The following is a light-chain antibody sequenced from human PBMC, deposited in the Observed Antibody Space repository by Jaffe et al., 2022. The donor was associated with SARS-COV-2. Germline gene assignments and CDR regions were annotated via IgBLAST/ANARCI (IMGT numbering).Light chain of an antibody. CDR3: QQSYLIPLS. V-gene: IGKV1-39*01. CDR1: RSISNY. Sequence: DIQMTQSPSSLSASVGDRVTITCRASRSISNYVAWYQQKPGKAPKLLIYAASSLQSGVPSRFSGGGSGIDFTLTISGLQVEDFATYYCQQSYLIPLSFGGGTKVEIK. J-gene: IGKJ4*01. CDR2: AAS.